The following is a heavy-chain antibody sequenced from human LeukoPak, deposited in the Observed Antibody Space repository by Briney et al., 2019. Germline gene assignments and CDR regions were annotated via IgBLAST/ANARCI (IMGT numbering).Heavy chain of an antibody. CDR3: ARSLMGGRTDPPDY. V-gene: IGHV3-30*04. Sequence: PGRSLRLSCAASGFTFSSYAMHWVRQAPGKGLEWVAVISYDGSNKYYADSVKGRFTISRDNSKNTLYLQMNSLRAEDTAVYYCARSLMGGRTDPPDYWGQGTLVTSPQ. CDR2: ISYDGSNK. CDR1: GFTFSSYA. J-gene: IGHJ4*02. D-gene: IGHD2-8*01.